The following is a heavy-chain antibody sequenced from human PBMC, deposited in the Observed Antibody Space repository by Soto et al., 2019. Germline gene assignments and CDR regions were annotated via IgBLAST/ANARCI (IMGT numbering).Heavy chain of an antibody. V-gene: IGHV1-69*02. Sequence: QVQLVQSGAEVKKPGSSVKVSCKASGGTFSSYTISWVRQAPGQGLEWMGRIIPILGIANYAQKFQGRVTSTADKSTSTAYMELSSLRSDDTAVYYCTLAGEGSGSWGQGALVTVSS. CDR3: TLAGEGSGS. J-gene: IGHJ4*02. CDR2: IIPILGIA. D-gene: IGHD3-10*01. CDR1: GGTFSSYT.